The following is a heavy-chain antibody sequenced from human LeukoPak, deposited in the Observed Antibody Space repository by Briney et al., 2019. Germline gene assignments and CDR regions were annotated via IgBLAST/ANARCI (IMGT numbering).Heavy chain of an antibody. V-gene: IGHV1-8*03. J-gene: IGHJ5*02. CDR2: INPNSGNT. Sequence: ASVKVSCKTSGYTFTSSDINWVRQATGQGLEWMGWINPNSGNTGYAQKFQGRVTITRNTSIGTAYMELSSLSSEDTAVYYCARVIVVIPGTNVWFDPWGQGTLVTVSS. CDR3: ARVIVVIPGTNVWFDP. CDR1: GYTFTSSD. D-gene: IGHD2-2*01.